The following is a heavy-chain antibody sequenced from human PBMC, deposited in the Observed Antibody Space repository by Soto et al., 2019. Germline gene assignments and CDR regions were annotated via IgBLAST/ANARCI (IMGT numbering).Heavy chain of an antibody. D-gene: IGHD3-22*01. CDR3: ARQIYDSDTGPNFQYYFDS. V-gene: IGHV5-10-1*01. CDR2: IDPSDSQT. CDR1: GYSFAGYW. Sequence: PRESLKISCKGSGYSFAGYWITWVRQKPGKGFEWMGRIDPSDSQTYYSPSFRGHVTISATKSITTVFLQWSSLRASDTAMYYCARQIYDSDTGPNFQYYFDSWGQGTPVTVSS. J-gene: IGHJ4*02.